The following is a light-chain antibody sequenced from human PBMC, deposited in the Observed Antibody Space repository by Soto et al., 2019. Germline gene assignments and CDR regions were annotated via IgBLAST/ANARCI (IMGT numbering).Light chain of an antibody. CDR3: QQYGSSGT. V-gene: IGKV3-20*01. CDR1: QSVSNNY. CDR2: GAS. Sequence: EIVFTLSPGTLTLPKGERATLSCRASQSVSNNYLAWYQQKPGQAPRLLIYGASNRATGIPDRFSGSGSGTDFTLTISRLEPEDFAVYYCQQYGSSGTFGQGTKVDIK. J-gene: IGKJ1*01.